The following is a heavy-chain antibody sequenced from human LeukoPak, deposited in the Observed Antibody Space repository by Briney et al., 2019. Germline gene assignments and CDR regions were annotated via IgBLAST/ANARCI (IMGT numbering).Heavy chain of an antibody. Sequence: SETLSLTCSVSGASINSYYWNWIRQSPGKGLEWLGNIHYRGTTNYNPSLKSRVTLSLDSSKSQFALKVTSVTAADTAVYYCARGGEPDPWGQGTLVTVSS. V-gene: IGHV4-59*13. CDR3: ARGGEPDP. CDR1: GASINSYY. CDR2: IHYRGTT. D-gene: IGHD1-14*01. J-gene: IGHJ5*02.